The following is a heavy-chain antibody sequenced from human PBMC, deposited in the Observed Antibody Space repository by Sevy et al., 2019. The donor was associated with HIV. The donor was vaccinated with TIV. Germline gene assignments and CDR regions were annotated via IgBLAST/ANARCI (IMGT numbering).Heavy chain of an antibody. Sequence: ASVKVSCKASGYTFTIYGISWVRQAPEQGLEWMGWISAYSGNTNYAQNLQGRVTMTTDTSTTTADMELRSLRFDDTAVYYCARTSSYGSGNYLDYWGQGTLVTVSS. J-gene: IGHJ4*02. CDR3: ARTSSYGSGNYLDY. CDR2: ISAYSGNT. D-gene: IGHD3-10*01. V-gene: IGHV1-18*01. CDR1: GYTFTIYG.